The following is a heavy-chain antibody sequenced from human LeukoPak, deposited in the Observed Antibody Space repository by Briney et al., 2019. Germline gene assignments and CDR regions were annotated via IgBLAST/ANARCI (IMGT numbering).Heavy chain of an antibody. J-gene: IGHJ3*02. CDR1: GFTFSSYA. V-gene: IGHV3-30-3*01. D-gene: IGHD3-10*01. CDR2: ISYDGNNK. CDR3: ARDLYVDYYGSGSYYNGGDAFDI. Sequence: GRSLRLSCAASGFTFSSYAMDWVRQAPGKGLEWVAVISYDGNNKYYADSVKGRFTISRDNSKNTLYLQMNSLRAEDTAVYYCARDLYVDYYGSGSYYNGGDAFDIWGQGTMVTVSS.